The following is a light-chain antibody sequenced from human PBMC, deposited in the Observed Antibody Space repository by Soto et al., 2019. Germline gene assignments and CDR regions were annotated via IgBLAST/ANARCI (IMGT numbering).Light chain of an antibody. V-gene: IGKV2-30*02. CDR3: MQDTHWPVT. Sequence: DVVMAQSPLSLPVTLGQPASISCRSSHSLAHSDGNTYLNWLQQRPGQSPRRLIYEVSKRDSGVPGRFSGSGSGTDFTLKISRVEAEDVGIYYCMQDTHWPVTFGGGTKVEIE. CDR1: HSLAHSDGNTY. J-gene: IGKJ4*01. CDR2: EVS.